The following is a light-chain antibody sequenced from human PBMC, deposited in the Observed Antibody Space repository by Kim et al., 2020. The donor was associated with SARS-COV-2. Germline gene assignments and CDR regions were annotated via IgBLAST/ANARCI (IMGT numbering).Light chain of an antibody. V-gene: IGLV3-9*01. J-gene: IGLJ3*02. Sequence: VALGQTARITCGGNNIGSKNVHWYQQKPGQAPVLVIYRDSNRPSGIPERFSGSNSGNTATLTISRAQAGDEADYYCQVWDSSTGVFGGGTQLTVL. CDR2: RDS. CDR1: NIGSKN. CDR3: QVWDSSTGV.